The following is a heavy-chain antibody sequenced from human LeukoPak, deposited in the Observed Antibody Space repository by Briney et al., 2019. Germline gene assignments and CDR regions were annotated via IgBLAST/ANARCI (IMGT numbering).Heavy chain of an antibody. CDR3: ATDWDTAMVTGG. D-gene: IGHD5-18*01. Sequence: GGSLRLFCAASGFTFSDYYMSWTRQAPGKGLEWVSYISSSGSTIYYADSVKGRFTISRDNAKNSLYLQMNSLRAEDTAVYYCATDWDTAMVTGGWGQGTLVTVSS. V-gene: IGHV3-11*01. J-gene: IGHJ4*02. CDR1: GFTFSDYY. CDR2: ISSSGSTI.